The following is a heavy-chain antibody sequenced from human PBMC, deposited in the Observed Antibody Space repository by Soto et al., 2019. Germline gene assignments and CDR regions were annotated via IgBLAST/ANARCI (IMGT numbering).Heavy chain of an antibody. J-gene: IGHJ4*02. D-gene: IGHD6-19*01. CDR2: IHFDGSTT. CDR3: ARDAYISGYYQFDY. V-gene: IGHV3-74*01. CDR1: GFTFSSYW. Sequence: PGGSLRLSCAASGFTFSSYWMHWVRQFQGKGLVWVSRIHFDGSTTHYADSVKGRFTISRDNAKNTLSLQMNSLRAEDTAVYYCARDAYISGYYQFDYWGQGTLVTVSS.